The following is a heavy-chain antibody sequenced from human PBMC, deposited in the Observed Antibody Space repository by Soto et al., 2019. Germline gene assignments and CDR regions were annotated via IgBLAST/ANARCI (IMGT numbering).Heavy chain of an antibody. CDR1: GFTFSNYG. V-gene: IGHV3-23*01. CDR3: AKGKGVGAPPDGANC. D-gene: IGHD1-26*01. J-gene: IGHJ4*02. CDR2: IRSDGDTT. Sequence: EVQVLESGGGLVQPGGFLRLSCAASGFTFSNYGMNWVRQAPGKGLEWVSGIRSDGDTTYNSDSVKGRFTVSRDTSKNTVYLQMNSLRAEDTAVYYCAKGKGVGAPPDGANCWGQGTLVTVSS.